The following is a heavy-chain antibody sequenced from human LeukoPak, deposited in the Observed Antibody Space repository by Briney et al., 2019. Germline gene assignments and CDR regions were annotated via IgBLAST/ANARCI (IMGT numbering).Heavy chain of an antibody. CDR2: ISYDGSNK. V-gene: IGHV3-30*03. CDR1: GFTFSNYG. D-gene: IGHD2-15*01. Sequence: GTSLRLSCAASGFTFSNYGMHWVRQAPGKGLEWLAVISYDGSNKYYADSVKGRFTISRDNSKNTLYLQMNSLRAEDTAVYYCARERGYCSGGSCYGWFDPWGQGTLVTVSS. J-gene: IGHJ5*02. CDR3: ARERGYCSGGSCYGWFDP.